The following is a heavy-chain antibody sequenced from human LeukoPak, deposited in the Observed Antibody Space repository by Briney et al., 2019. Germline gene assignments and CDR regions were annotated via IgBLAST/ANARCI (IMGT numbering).Heavy chain of an antibody. CDR2: IFYSGST. D-gene: IGHD3-10*01. CDR3: ARKYRYGSGNSFDP. CDR1: GGSISSYY. V-gene: IGHV4-59*08. J-gene: IGHJ5*02. Sequence: SETLSLTCTVSGGSISSYYWSWIRKPPGKGLEWIGNIFYSGSTNYNPFLKSRVTISVDTSKNQFSLRLSSVTAADTAVYYCARKYRYGSGNSFDPWGQGTLVTVSA.